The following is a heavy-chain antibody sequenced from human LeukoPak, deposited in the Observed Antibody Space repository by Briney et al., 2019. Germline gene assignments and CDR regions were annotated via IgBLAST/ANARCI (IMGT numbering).Heavy chain of an antibody. Sequence: GASVKVSCKASGYTFTSYDINWVRQATGQGLEWMGWMNPNSGNTGYAQKFQGRVTMTRNTSISTAYMELSSLRSEDTAVYYCASRVSTVTMNDYWGQGTLVTVSS. CDR2: MNPNSGNT. D-gene: IGHD4-17*01. V-gene: IGHV1-8*01. CDR1: GYTFTSYD. J-gene: IGHJ4*02. CDR3: ASRVSTVTMNDY.